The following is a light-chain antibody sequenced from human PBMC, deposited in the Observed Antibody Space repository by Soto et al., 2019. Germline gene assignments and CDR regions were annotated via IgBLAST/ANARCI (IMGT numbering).Light chain of an antibody. CDR3: QQYNNWSWT. Sequence: EIVMTQSPATLSVSPGERATLSCRASQSVSSNLAWYQQKPGQAPRLLIYGASTRATAIPARFSGSGSGTEFTLTISSLQSEDFAVYYCQQYNNWSWTFGQGTKVDIK. J-gene: IGKJ1*01. V-gene: IGKV3-15*01. CDR1: QSVSSN. CDR2: GAS.